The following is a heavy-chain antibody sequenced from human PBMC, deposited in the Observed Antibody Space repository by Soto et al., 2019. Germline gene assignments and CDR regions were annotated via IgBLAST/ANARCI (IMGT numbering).Heavy chain of an antibody. J-gene: IGHJ2*01. CDR2: IWYDGSNK. CDR1: GFTFSSYG. CDR3: AREGSDTAMVIRSWYFDL. Sequence: PGGSLRLSCAASGFTFSSYGMHWVRQAPGKGLEWVAVIWYDGSNKYYADSVEGRFTISRDNSKNTLYLQMNSLRAEDTAVYYCAREGSDTAMVIRSWYFDLWGRGTLVTVSS. D-gene: IGHD5-18*01. V-gene: IGHV3-33*01.